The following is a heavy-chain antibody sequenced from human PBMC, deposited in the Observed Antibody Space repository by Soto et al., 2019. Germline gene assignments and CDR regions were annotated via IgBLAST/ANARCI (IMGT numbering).Heavy chain of an antibody. CDR2: IFSNDEK. J-gene: IGHJ5*02. V-gene: IGHV2-26*01. D-gene: IGHD2-15*01. CDR1: GFSLSNARMG. Sequence: QVTLKESGPVLVKPTETLTLTCTVSGFSLSNARMGVSWIRQPPGKALEWLAHIFSNDEKSYSTSLKSRLTISKDTSKSQVVLTTTNMDPVDTATYYCAREGYCSGGSCFVGGWFDPWGQGTLVTVSS. CDR3: AREGYCSGGSCFVGGWFDP.